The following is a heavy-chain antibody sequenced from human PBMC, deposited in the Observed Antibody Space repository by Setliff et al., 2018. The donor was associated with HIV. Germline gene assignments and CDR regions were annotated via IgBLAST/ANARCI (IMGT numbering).Heavy chain of an antibody. V-gene: IGHV4-4*08. CDR3: AREIWGQVAHVPYGMDV. CDR1: GGSISSYS. Sequence: SETLSLTCTVSGGSISSYSWNWIRQSPGGGLEWIGFIFSSGSTKYNPSLQSRVTISVDTSKNQFSLKVRYVTAADTAIYYCAREIWGQVAHVPYGMDVWGQGTTVTVSS. J-gene: IGHJ6*02. CDR2: IFSSGST. D-gene: IGHD5-12*01.